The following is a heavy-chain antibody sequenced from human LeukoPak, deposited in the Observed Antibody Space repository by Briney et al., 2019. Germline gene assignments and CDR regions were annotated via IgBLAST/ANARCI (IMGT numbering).Heavy chain of an antibody. CDR1: GFTFRNAW. CDR2: ISYDGSNK. V-gene: IGHV3-30*18. D-gene: IGHD6-6*01. CDR3: AKDLELRPGGGYFDY. Sequence: GGSLRLSCAASGFTFRNAWMSWVRQAPGKGLEWVAVISYDGSNKYYADSVKGRFTISRDNSKNTLYLQMNSLRAEDTAVYYCAKDLELRPGGGYFDYWGQGTLVTVSS. J-gene: IGHJ4*02.